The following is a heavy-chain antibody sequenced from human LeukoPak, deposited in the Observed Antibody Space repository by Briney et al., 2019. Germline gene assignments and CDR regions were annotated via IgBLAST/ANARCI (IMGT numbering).Heavy chain of an antibody. Sequence: SETLSLTCTVSGGSISSHYWSWIRQPPGKGLEWIGYIYYTGSTNYNPSLKSRVTISVDTSKNQFSLRLTSVTAADTAVYYCARGGSSADGYGYYFDYWGQGTLVPVSS. D-gene: IGHD5-18*01. J-gene: IGHJ4*02. CDR1: GGSISSHY. CDR3: ARGGSSADGYGYYFDY. CDR2: IYYTGST. V-gene: IGHV4-59*11.